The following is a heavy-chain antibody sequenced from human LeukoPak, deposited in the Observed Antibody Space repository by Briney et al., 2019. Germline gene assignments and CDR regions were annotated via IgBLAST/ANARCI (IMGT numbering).Heavy chain of an antibody. CDR2: ISASGGST. J-gene: IGHJ6*02. Sequence: GGSLRLSCAASGFTFSSYAMNWVRQAPGKGLEWVSAISASGGSTYYADSVKGRFTISRDNSKNTLYLQMSSLRAEDTAVYYCAKEHYGDYVLPSMDVWGQGTTVTVSS. CDR1: GFTFSSYA. D-gene: IGHD4-17*01. V-gene: IGHV3-23*01. CDR3: AKEHYGDYVLPSMDV.